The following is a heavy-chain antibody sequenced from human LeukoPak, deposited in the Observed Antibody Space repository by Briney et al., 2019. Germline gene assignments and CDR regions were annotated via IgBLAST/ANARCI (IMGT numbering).Heavy chain of an antibody. V-gene: IGHV3-23*01. CDR2: ISGSGGST. Sequence: GGSLRLSCAASGFTFSSYAMSWVRQAPGKGLKWVSAISGSGGSTYYADSVKGRFTISRDNSKNTLYLQMKSLRAEDTAVYYCAKAIARHYFDYWGQGTLVTVSS. J-gene: IGHJ4*02. CDR1: GFTFSSYA. CDR3: AKAIARHYFDY.